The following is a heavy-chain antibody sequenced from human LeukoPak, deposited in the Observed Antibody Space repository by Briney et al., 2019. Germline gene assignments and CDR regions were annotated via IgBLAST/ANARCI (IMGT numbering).Heavy chain of an antibody. J-gene: IGHJ5*02. V-gene: IGHV3-23*01. Sequence: GGSLRLSCAASGFTFSTYAMSWVRQAPGKGLEWVSAISGSGGSTYYADSVKGRFTISRDNSKNTLYLQMNSLRAEDTAVYYCAKDIGARYYGSGTYYNASWFDPWGQGTLVTVSS. D-gene: IGHD3-10*01. CDR1: GFTFSTYA. CDR2: ISGSGGST. CDR3: AKDIGARYYGSGTYYNASWFDP.